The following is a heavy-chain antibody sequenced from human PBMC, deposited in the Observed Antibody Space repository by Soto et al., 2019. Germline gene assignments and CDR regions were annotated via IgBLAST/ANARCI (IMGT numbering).Heavy chain of an antibody. J-gene: IGHJ6*02. V-gene: IGHV4-30-4*01. CDR2: IYYSGST. CDR1: GGSISSGDYY. D-gene: IGHD3-10*01. CDR3: ARARMVVRGVPYYYYYGMDV. Sequence: QVQLQESGPGLVKPSQTLSLTCTVSGGSISSGDYYWSWIRQPPGKGLEWIGYIYYSGSTYYNPSLKCRVTLSVDTSKNQFSLKLISVTAADTAVYYCARARMVVRGVPYYYYYGMDVWGQGTTVTVSS.